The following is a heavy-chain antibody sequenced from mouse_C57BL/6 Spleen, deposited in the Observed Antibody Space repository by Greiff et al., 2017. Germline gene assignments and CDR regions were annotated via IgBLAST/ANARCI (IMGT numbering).Heavy chain of an antibody. CDR2: FHPYNDDP. D-gene: IGHD3-2*02. CDR1: GYTFTTYP. Sequence: VQLQQSGAELVKPGASVMMSCKASGYTFTTYPIEWMQQNHGKSLEWIGNFHPYNDDPKYNEMLKGKVTLTVENSSSTVCLELRRLTFDDSAVYYCERGQLRLRAMDYWGQGAAVTVSS. J-gene: IGHJ4*01. CDR3: ERGQLRLRAMDY. V-gene: IGHV1-47*01.